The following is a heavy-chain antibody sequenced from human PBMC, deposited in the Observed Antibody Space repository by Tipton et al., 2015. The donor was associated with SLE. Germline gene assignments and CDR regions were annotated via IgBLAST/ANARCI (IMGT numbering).Heavy chain of an antibody. CDR1: GGSFSGYY. D-gene: IGHD4-17*01. V-gene: IGHV4-34*01. CDR3: ARGDTLRIVGY. Sequence: TLSLTCAVYGGSFSGYYWSWIRQPPGKGLARIGEINHSGSTNYNPSLKSRVTISVDTSKNQFSLKLSSVTAADTAVYYCARGDTLRIVGYWGQGTLVTVSS. J-gene: IGHJ4*02. CDR2: INHSGST.